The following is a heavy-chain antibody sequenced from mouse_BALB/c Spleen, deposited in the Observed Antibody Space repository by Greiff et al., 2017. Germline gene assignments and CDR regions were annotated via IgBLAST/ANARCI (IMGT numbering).Heavy chain of an antibody. CDR3: ARDSPDYYGSSYAMDY. J-gene: IGHJ4*01. V-gene: IGHV5-6-3*01. Sequence: EVQGVESGGGLVQPGGSLKLSCAASGFTFSSYGMSWVRQTPDKRLELVATINSNGGSTYYPDSVKGRFTISRDNAKNTLYLQMSSLKSEDTAMYYCARDSPDYYGSSYAMDYWGQGTSVTVSS. CDR2: INSNGGST. CDR1: GFTFSSYG. D-gene: IGHD1-1*01.